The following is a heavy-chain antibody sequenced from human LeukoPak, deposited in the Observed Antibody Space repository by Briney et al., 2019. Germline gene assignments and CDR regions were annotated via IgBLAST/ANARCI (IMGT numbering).Heavy chain of an antibody. CDR1: GFSLISYG. J-gene: IGHJ4*02. CDR2: ISDDGRSK. CDR3: AKRPSDYGDYVSYFDY. Sequence: GGSLRLSCAASGFSLISYGMHWVRQAPGKGLEWVGVISDDGRSKDYADSVKGRFTISRDNSKDTLYLQMNSLRAEDTAVYYCAKRPSDYGDYVSYFDYWGQGTLVTVSS. D-gene: IGHD4-17*01. V-gene: IGHV3-30*18.